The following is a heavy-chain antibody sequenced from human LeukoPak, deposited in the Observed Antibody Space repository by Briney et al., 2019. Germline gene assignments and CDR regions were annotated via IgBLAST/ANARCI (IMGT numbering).Heavy chain of an antibody. D-gene: IGHD6-19*01. Sequence: ASVKVSCKASGYSFSDHYIHWVRQAPGQGLEWMGWINPKNGGSHSAQKFKGRLTMTRDASITTVYMEVTSLTSDDTAVYYCARDLFSHSAWSFDYWGQGTLVTVSS. J-gene: IGHJ4*02. V-gene: IGHV1-2*02. CDR3: ARDLFSHSAWSFDY. CDR1: GYSFSDHY. CDR2: INPKNGGS.